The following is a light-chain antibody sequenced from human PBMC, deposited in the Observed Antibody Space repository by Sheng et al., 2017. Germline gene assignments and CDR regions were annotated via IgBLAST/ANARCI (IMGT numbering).Light chain of an antibody. Sequence: EIVLTQSPATLSLSPGERANLSCRASQSVGSYLAWYQQKPGQAPRLLIYDASNRATGIPARFSGSGSGTDFTLTISSLEPEDFAVYYCQQRSNWPWTFGQGTKVEIK. J-gene: IGKJ1*01. CDR3: QQRSNWPWT. CDR1: QSVGSY. V-gene: IGKV3-11*01. CDR2: DAS.